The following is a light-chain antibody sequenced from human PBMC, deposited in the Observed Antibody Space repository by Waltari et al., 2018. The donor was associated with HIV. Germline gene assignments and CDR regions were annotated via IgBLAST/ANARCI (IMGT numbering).Light chain of an antibody. CDR1: SSDVGGYNP. J-gene: IGLJ1*01. Sequence: QSALTQPASVSGSPGQSITISCTGTSSDVGGYNPASWYQLHPGKAPKLMIYAVSTRPSGVSNRFSGSKSDNTASLTISGLQAEDEADYYCSSYTSTSTVYVFGTGTEVTVL. CDR2: AVS. V-gene: IGLV2-14*03. CDR3: SSYTSTSTVYV.